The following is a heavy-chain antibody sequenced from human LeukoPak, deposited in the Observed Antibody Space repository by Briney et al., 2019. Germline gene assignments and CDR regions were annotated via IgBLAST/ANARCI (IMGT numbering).Heavy chain of an antibody. D-gene: IGHD2-15*01. J-gene: IGHJ5*02. CDR3: ARQEYCSGASCYTWFDP. CDR1: GYSFTSYW. CDR2: IYPADSDI. V-gene: IGHV5-51*01. Sequence: GESLKISCKGSGYSFTSYWIGWVRQMPGKGLEWMGIIYPADSDIRYSPSFQGRVTISADKSISTAYLQWNSLKASDTAMYYCARQEYCSGASCYTWFDPWGQGTLVTVSS.